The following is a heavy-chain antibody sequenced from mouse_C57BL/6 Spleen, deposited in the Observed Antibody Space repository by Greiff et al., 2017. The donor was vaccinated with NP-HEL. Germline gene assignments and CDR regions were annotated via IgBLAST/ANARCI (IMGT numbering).Heavy chain of an antibody. J-gene: IGHJ3*01. CDR1: GYTFTSYW. CDR3: ARRANYEVMPGFAY. Sequence: QVQLQQPGAELVRPGTSVKLSCKASGYTFTSYWMHWVKQRPGQGLEWIGVIDPSDSYTNYNQKFKGKATLTVDTSSSTAYMQLSSLTPEDSAVYYCARRANYEVMPGFAYWGQGTLVTVSA. V-gene: IGHV1-59*01. CDR2: IDPSDSYT. D-gene: IGHD2-1*01.